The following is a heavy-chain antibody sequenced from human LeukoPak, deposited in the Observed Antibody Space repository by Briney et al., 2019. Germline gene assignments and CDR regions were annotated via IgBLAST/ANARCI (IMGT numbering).Heavy chain of an antibody. V-gene: IGHV3-13*01. CDR3: ARENGGYDSDYGMDV. J-gene: IGHJ6*02. CDR2: TVTAGDT. Sequence: PGGSLRPSCAASGLTFSSYDMHWVRQATGKGLEWVSATVTAGDTYYPGPVKGRFTISKENAKNSLYLQMNSLRAGDTAVYYCARENGGYDSDYGMDVWGQGTTVTVSS. D-gene: IGHD5-12*01. CDR1: GLTFSSYD.